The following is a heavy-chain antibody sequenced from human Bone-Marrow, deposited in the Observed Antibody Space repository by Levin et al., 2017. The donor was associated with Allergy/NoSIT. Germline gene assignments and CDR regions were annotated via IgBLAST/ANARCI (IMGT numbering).Heavy chain of an antibody. CDR2: IYPGDSDT. CDR3: AMTTWALTIFGVVIREAFDY. J-gene: IGHJ4*02. CDR1: GYSFTSYW. Sequence: GGSLRLSCKGSGYSFTSYWIGWVRQMPGKGLEWMGIIYPGDSDTRYSPSFQGQVTISADKSISTAYLQWSSLKASDTAMYYCAMTTWALTIFGVVIREAFDYWGQGTLVTVSS. V-gene: IGHV5-51*01. D-gene: IGHD3-3*01.